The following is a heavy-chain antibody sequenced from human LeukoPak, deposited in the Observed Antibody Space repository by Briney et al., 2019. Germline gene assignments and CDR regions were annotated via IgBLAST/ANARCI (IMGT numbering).Heavy chain of an antibody. V-gene: IGHV3-30*18. J-gene: IGHJ5*02. CDR2: ISYDGSNK. D-gene: IGHD4-17*01. CDR3: AKETTTVTDWFDP. CDR1: GFTFSSYG. Sequence: GRSLRLSCAASGFTFSSYGMHWVRQAPGKGLEWVAVISYDGSNKYYADSVKGRFTISRDNSKNTLYLQMNSLRAEDTAVYYCAKETTTVTDWFDPWGQGTLATVSS.